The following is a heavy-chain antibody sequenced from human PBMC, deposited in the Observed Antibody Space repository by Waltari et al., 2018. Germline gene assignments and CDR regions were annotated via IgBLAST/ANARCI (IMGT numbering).Heavy chain of an antibody. CDR1: GFTFSTYW. V-gene: IGHV3-74*01. CDR3: GRARVQGVKYFDY. J-gene: IGHJ4*02. Sequence: DVQLVVSGGGLVQPGGSLRLSCAASGFTFSTYWMDWVRHGLGTGLMWVSRSDSDGSSTRYEDSVRGRFTIARNNAKNTLYLQINSVRDEDTAVYYCGRARVQGVKYFDYWGRGTLVTVSS. CDR2: SDSDGSST. D-gene: IGHD3-10*01.